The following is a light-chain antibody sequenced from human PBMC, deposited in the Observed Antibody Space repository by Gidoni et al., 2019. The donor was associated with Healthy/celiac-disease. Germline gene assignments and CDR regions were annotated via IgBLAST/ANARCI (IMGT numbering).Light chain of an antibody. CDR2: KAS. J-gene: IGKJ1*01. Sequence: DIQMTQSPSTLSASVGDRVTITCRASQSSSSWLAWYQQKPGKAPKLLIYKASSLESGVPSRFSGNGSGTEFTLTISSLQPDDFETYYCQRYNSYSPWTFXXXTKVEIK. CDR3: QRYNSYSPWT. V-gene: IGKV1-5*03. CDR1: QSSSSW.